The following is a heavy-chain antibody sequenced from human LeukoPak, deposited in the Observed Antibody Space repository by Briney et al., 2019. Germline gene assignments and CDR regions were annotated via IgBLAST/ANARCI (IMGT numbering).Heavy chain of an antibody. D-gene: IGHD5-18*01. CDR3: AKDGRPSAPGGYQIDY. CDR2: IRHYENNI. Sequence: QPGGSLSLSCAASGFTFSTYGMHWVRQAPGQGLEGVAFIRHYENNIYYADSVKGRFTISRDTSTNTLYLQMNSLRGEDTAVYYCAKDGRPSAPGGYQIDYWGQGTLVTVSS. CDR1: GFTFSTYG. V-gene: IGHV3-30*02. J-gene: IGHJ4*02.